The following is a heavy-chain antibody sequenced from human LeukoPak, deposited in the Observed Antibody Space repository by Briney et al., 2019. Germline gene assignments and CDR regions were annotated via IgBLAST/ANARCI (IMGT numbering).Heavy chain of an antibody. V-gene: IGHV4-59*01. CDR2: IYYSGST. CDR3: AREASSIAARRTYYYMDV. D-gene: IGHD6-6*01. J-gene: IGHJ6*03. Sequence: PSETLSLTCTVSGGSISSYYWSWIRQPPGKGLEWIGYIYYSGSTNYNPSLKSRVTISVDTSKNQFSLKLSSVTAADTAVYYCAREASSIAARRTYYYMDVWGKGTTVTVSS. CDR1: GGSISSYY.